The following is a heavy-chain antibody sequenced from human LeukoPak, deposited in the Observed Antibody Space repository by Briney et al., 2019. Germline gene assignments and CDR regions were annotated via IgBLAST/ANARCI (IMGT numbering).Heavy chain of an antibody. D-gene: IGHD2-2*03. CDR1: GYTFTSYG. CDR3: ARGYCSSTSCYPHDY. CDR2: ISAYNGNT. Sequence: ASVQVSCKASGYTFTSYGISWVRQAPGQGLEWMGWISAYNGNTNYAQKLQGRVTMTTDTSTSTAYMELRSLRSDDTAVYYCARGYCSSTSCYPHDYWGQGTLVTVSS. V-gene: IGHV1-18*01. J-gene: IGHJ4*02.